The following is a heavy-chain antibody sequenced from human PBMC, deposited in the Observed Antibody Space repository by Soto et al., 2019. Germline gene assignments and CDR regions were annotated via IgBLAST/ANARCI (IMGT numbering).Heavy chain of an antibody. CDR1: GFTFSSYG. CDR2: ISYDGSNK. J-gene: IGHJ4*02. V-gene: IGHV3-30*18. Sequence: QVQLVESGGGVVQPGRSLRLSCAASGFTFSSYGMHWVRQAPGKGLEWVAVISYDGSNKYYADSVKGRFTISRDNSKNTLYLQMNSLRAEDTAVYYCAKDLTASCLYYFDYWGQGTLVTVAS. CDR3: AKDLTASCLYYFDY. D-gene: IGHD2-21*02.